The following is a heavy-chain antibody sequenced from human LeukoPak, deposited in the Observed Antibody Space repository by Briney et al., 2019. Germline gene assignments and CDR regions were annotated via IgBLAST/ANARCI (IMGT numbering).Heavy chain of an antibody. V-gene: IGHV5-51*01. CDR3: ARHNAVRGVIITFPLPDY. J-gene: IGHJ4*02. D-gene: IGHD3-10*01. CDR1: GYSFTSYW. CDR2: IYPGDSDT. Sequence: GESLKISCKGSGYSFTSYWIGWVRQMPGKGLEWMGIIYPGDSDTRYSPSFQGQVTISADKSISTAYLQWSTLKASDTAMYYCARHNAVRGVIITFPLPDYWGQGTLVTVSS.